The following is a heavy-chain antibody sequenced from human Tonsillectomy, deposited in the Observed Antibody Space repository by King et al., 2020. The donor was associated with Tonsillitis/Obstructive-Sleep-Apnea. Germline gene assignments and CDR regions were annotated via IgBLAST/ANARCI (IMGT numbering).Heavy chain of an antibody. J-gene: IGHJ3*02. D-gene: IGHD1-1*01. CDR1: GFTFSNAW. V-gene: IGHV3-15*01. Sequence: VQLVESGGDLVKSGGSLRLSCAASGFTFSNAWMSWVRQAPGKGLEWVGRIKSKPDGVTTEYAAPVKGRFTISRDDSKNTLYLQMNSLKTEDTAVYYCTRLETSESKHDGFDIWGQGTMVTVSS. CDR3: TRLETSESKHDGFDI. CDR2: IKSKPDGVTT.